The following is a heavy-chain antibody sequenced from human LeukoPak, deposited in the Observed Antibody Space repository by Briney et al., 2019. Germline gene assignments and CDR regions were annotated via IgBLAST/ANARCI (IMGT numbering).Heavy chain of an antibody. CDR1: GFTFSSYG. CDR2: ISHDGSNK. V-gene: IGHV3-30*18. Sequence: GGSLRLSCAASGFTFSSYGMHWVRQAPGKGLEWVAVISHDGSNKYYADSVKGRFTISRDNSKNTLYLQMNSLRAEDTAVYYCAKEGTGLYYFDYWGQGTLVTVSS. D-gene: IGHD1-1*01. J-gene: IGHJ4*02. CDR3: AKEGTGLYYFDY.